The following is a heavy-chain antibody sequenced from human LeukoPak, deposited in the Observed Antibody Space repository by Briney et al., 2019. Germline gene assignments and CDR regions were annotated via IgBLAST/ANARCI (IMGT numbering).Heavy chain of an antibody. CDR1: GGSISSYY. CDR3: ARGGYSFPYYYYYMDV. CDR2: IYYSGST. Sequence: SETLSLTCTVSGGSISSYYWSWIRQPPGKGLEWIGYIYYSGSTNYNPSLKSRVTISVDTSKNQFSLKLSSVTAADTAVYYCARGGYSFPYYYYYMDVWGKGTTVTISS. V-gene: IGHV4-59*01. D-gene: IGHD5-18*01. J-gene: IGHJ6*03.